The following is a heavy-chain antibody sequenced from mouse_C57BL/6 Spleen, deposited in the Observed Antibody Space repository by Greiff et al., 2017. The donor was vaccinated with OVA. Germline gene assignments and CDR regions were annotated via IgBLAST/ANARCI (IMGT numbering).Heavy chain of an antibody. J-gene: IGHJ4*01. Sequence: DVHLVESGGDLVKPGGSLKLSCAASGFTFSSYGMSWVRQTPDKRLAWVATISSGGSYTYYPDSVKGRFTISRDNAKNTLYLQMSSLKSEDTAMYYCARQGILGDAMDYWGQGTSVTVSS. V-gene: IGHV5-6*01. CDR3: ARQGILGDAMDY. CDR2: ISSGGSYT. CDR1: GFTFSSYG.